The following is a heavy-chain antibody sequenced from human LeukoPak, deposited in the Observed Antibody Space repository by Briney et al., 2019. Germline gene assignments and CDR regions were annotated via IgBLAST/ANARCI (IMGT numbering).Heavy chain of an antibody. CDR2: INPSGGST. Sequence: ASVKVSCKASGYTFTSYYMHWLRQAPGQGLEWIGIINPSGGSTSYAQKFQGRVTMTRDMSTSTVYMELSSLRSEDTAVYYCARESYYYDSSGYYPHDAFDIWGQGTMVTVSS. CDR3: ARESYYYDSSGYYPHDAFDI. D-gene: IGHD3-22*01. CDR1: GYTFTSYY. J-gene: IGHJ3*02. V-gene: IGHV1-46*01.